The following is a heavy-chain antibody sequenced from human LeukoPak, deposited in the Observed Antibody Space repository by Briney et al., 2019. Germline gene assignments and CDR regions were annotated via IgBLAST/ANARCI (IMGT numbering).Heavy chain of an antibody. CDR2: IYYSGST. CDR3: ARGGHYYDSSGYRFDL. D-gene: IGHD3-22*01. Sequence: SETLSLTCTVSGGSISSYYWSWIRQPPGKGLEWIGYIYYSGSTNYNPSLKSRVTISVDTSKNQFSLKLSSVTAADTAVYYCARGGHYYDSSGYRFDLWGRGTLVTVSS. J-gene: IGHJ2*01. V-gene: IGHV4-59*01. CDR1: GGSISSYY.